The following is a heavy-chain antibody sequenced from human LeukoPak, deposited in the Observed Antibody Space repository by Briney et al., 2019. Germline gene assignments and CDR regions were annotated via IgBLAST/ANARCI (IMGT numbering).Heavy chain of an antibody. J-gene: IGHJ4*02. D-gene: IGHD3-22*01. CDR3: ARSSGYMSY. V-gene: IGHV4-38-2*02. Sequence: SETLSLTCTVSHYSISSNYYWGWIRQPPGKGLEWIGSIYHSGSTYYNPSLKSRVTISVDTSKNQFSLKLTSVTAADTAVYYCARSSGYMSYWGQGTLVTVSS. CDR1: HYSISSNYY. CDR2: IYHSGST.